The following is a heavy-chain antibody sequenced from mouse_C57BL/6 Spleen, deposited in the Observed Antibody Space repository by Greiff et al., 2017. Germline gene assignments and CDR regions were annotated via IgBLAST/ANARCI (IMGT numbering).Heavy chain of an antibody. CDR2: ISSGGSYT. J-gene: IGHJ3*01. V-gene: IGHV5-6*01. D-gene: IGHD2-4*01. CDR1: GFTFSSYG. Sequence: EVKVVESGGDLVKPGGSLKLSCAASGFTFSSYGMSWVRQTPDKRLEWVATISSGGSYTYYPDSVKGRFTISRDNAKNTLYLQMSSLKSEDTAMYYCARQDYDYDLWFAYWGQGTLVTVSA. CDR3: ARQDYDYDLWFAY.